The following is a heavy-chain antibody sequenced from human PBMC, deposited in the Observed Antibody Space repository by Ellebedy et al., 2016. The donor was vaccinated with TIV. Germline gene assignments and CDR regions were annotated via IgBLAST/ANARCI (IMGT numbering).Heavy chain of an antibody. D-gene: IGHD4-17*01. Sequence: GGSLRLSXAASGFTFSSYAMHWVRQAPGKGLEWVAFISYEGSNKHYADSVRGRFTISRDNFKNTLLLQLNSLRPEDTAVFYCAKSPRPSTVTYFDHWGQGTLVTVSS. J-gene: IGHJ4*02. CDR2: ISYEGSNK. CDR1: GFTFSSYA. V-gene: IGHV3-30*18. CDR3: AKSPRPSTVTYFDH.